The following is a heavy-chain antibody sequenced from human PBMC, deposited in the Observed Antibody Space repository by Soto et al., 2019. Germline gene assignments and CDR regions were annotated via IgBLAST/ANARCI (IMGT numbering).Heavy chain of an antibody. J-gene: IGHJ4*02. CDR2: IIPIFGTA. CDR1: GGTFSSYA. V-gene: IGHV1-69*13. Sequence: SVKVSCKASGGTFSSYAISWVRQAPGQGLEWMGGIIPIFGTANYAQKFQGRVTITADESTSTAYMELSSLRSEDTAVYYCASTSDSSGYVDYWGQGTLVTVSS. D-gene: IGHD3-22*01. CDR3: ASTSDSSGYVDY.